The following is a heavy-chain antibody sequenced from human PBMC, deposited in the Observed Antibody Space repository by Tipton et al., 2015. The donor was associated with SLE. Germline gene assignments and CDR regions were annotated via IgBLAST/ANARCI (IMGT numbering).Heavy chain of an antibody. CDR1: GCSISSGGYY. V-gene: IGHV4-31*03. J-gene: IGHJ5*02. Sequence: TLSLTCTVSGCSISSGGYYWSWIRQHPGKGLEWIGYIYYSGSTHYNPSLKSRVTISVDTSKNQFSLRLSSVTAADTAVYYCARAPVVAATGDWFDPWGQGTLVTGSS. D-gene: IGHD2-15*01. CDR3: ARAPVVAATGDWFDP. CDR2: IYYSGST.